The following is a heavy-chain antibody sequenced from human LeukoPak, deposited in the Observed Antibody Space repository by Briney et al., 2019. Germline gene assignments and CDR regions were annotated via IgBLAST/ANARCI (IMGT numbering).Heavy chain of an antibody. CDR1: GFTFSSYW. J-gene: IGHJ3*02. CDR3: ARVGWVLRYAFDI. D-gene: IGHD3-16*01. CDR2: ISSRGSTI. Sequence: GGSLRLCCAASGFTFSSYWMSWVRQAPGKGLEWVSHISSRGSTIYYADSVKGRFTISRDNAKNSLYLQMNSLRAEDTAVYYCARVGWVLRYAFDIWGQGTMVTVSS. V-gene: IGHV3-48*04.